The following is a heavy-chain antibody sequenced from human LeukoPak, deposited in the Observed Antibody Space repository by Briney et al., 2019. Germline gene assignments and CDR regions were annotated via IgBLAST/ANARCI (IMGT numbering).Heavy chain of an antibody. D-gene: IGHD4-11*01. Sequence: PSETLSLTCAVSGYSISSASYWGWIRQPPGKGLEWIGSISPSGNTYYNPSLKSRISISLDTSKNQFSLKLTSMTAADTAFYYCARRAYSDLYFDYWGPGTLVTVSS. J-gene: IGHJ4*02. CDR3: ARRAYSDLYFDY. CDR1: GYSISSASY. CDR2: ISPSGNT. V-gene: IGHV4-38-2*01.